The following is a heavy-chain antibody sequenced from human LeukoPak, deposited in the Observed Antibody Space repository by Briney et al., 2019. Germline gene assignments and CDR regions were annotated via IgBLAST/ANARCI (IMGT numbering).Heavy chain of an antibody. CDR1: GFTFSSYE. V-gene: IGHV3-48*03. D-gene: IGHD3-9*01. CDR2: ISSSGSTI. Sequence: GGSLRLSCAASGFTFSSYEMNWVRQAPGEGLEWVSYISSSGSTIYYADSVKGRFTISRDNAKNSLYLQMNSLRAEDTAVYYCARGNDILTGLPLDYWGQGTLVTVSS. CDR3: ARGNDILTGLPLDY. J-gene: IGHJ4*02.